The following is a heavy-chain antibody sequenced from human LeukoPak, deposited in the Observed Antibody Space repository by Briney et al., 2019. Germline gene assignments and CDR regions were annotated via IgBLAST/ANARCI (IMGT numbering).Heavy chain of an antibody. J-gene: IGHJ3*02. V-gene: IGHV3-7*03. D-gene: IGHD3-10*01. Sequence: PGGSLRLSCAASGFTFSSYWMSWVRQAPGKGLEWVANIKQDGSEKYYVDSVKGRFTISRDNAKNSLYLQMNSLRAEDTAVYYCARDLGRVTMVRGVILDAFDIWGQGTMVTVSS. CDR3: ARDLGRVTMVRGVILDAFDI. CDR2: IKQDGSEK. CDR1: GFTFSSYW.